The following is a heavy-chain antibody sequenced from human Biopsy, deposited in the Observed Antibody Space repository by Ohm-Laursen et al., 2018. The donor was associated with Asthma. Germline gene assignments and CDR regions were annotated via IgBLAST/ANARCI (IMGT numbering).Heavy chain of an antibody. CDR2: IWYDGSNE. D-gene: IGHD4-17*01. Sequence: SLRLSCAASGFTFSSYGMHWVRQAPGKGLEWVAVIWYDGSNEYYADSVKGRFTISRDNSKNTLYLQMNSLRAEDTAVYYCARKARHGDYDFDYWGQGTLVTVSS. V-gene: IGHV3-33*01. CDR3: ARKARHGDYDFDY. CDR1: GFTFSSYG. J-gene: IGHJ4*02.